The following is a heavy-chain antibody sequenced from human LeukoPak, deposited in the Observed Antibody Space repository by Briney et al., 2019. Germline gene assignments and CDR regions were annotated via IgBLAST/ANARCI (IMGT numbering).Heavy chain of an antibody. Sequence: GESLKISCKGSGYSSTSYWIGWVRQMPGKGLEWMGIIYPGDSDTRYSPSFQGQVTISADKSISTAYLQWSSLKASDTAMYYCARHPTGYSSGWYFDYWGQGTLVTVSS. D-gene: IGHD6-19*01. V-gene: IGHV5-51*01. CDR2: IYPGDSDT. CDR1: GYSSTSYW. CDR3: ARHPTGYSSGWYFDY. J-gene: IGHJ4*02.